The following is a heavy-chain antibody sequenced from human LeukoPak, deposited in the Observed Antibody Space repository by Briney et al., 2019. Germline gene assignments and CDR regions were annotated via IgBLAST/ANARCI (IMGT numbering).Heavy chain of an antibody. CDR1: GGSSSSSRYY. D-gene: IGHD2-8*01. CDR2: SYYSGST. V-gene: IGHV4-39*01. J-gene: IGHJ3*02. Sequence: SETLSLTCTVSGGSSSSSRYYWGWSGQPPGKGLGWIGGSYYSGSTYYNPSLKSRVTISVDTSKNQFSLRLSSVTAADTAVYYCARSLRYGVYAFAIWGQGTMVTVSS. CDR3: ARSLRYGVYAFAI.